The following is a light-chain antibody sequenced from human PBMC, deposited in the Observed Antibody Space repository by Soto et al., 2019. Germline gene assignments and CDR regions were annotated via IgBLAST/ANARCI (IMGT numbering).Light chain of an antibody. V-gene: IGLV2-8*01. CDR2: EVS. J-gene: IGLJ1*01. Sequence: SALTQPPSASGSPGQSVTISCTGTSSDVGGYNYVSWYQQHPGKAPKLMIYEVSKRPSGVPDRFSGSKSGNTASLPVSGLQAEDEADYYCSSYAGSILFGTGTKLTVL. CDR1: SSDVGGYNY. CDR3: SSYAGSIL.